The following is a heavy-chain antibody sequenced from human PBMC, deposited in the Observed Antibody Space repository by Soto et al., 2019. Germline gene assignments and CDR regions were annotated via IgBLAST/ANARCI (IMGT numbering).Heavy chain of an antibody. J-gene: IGHJ3*02. V-gene: IGHV4-59*01. CDR2: IYYSGST. CDR1: GGSISSYY. Sequence: SETPSLTCTVSGGSISSYYWSWIRQPPGKGLEWIGYIYYSGSTNYNPSLKSRVTISVDTSKNQFSLKLSSVTAADTAVYYCASGLLHDAFDIWGQGTMVTVSS. D-gene: IGHD4-4*01. CDR3: ASGLLHDAFDI.